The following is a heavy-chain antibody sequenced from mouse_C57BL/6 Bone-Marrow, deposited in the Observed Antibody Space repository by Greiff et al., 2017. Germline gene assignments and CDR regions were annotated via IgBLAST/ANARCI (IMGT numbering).Heavy chain of an antibody. Sequence: EVQGVESGGGLVQPGESLKLSCESNEYEFPSHDMSWVRKTPEQRLELVAAINRDGGSTYYPDNMERRFIISRDNTKKTLYLQLSSLRSEDTALYYCARHGYAMGYWGQGTSVTVSS. CDR2: INRDGGST. V-gene: IGHV5-2*01. CDR1: EYEFPSHD. J-gene: IGHJ4*01. CDR3: ARHGYAMGY.